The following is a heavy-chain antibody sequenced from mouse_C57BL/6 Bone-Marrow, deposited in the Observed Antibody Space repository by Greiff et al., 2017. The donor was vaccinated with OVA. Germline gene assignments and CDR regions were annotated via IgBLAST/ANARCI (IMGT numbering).Heavy chain of an antibody. V-gene: IGHV1-15*01. CDR1: GYTFTDYE. D-gene: IGHD2-5*01. Sequence: VKVVESGAELVRPGASVTLSCKASGYTFTDYEMHWVKQTPVHGLEWIGAIDPETGGTAYNQKFKGKAILTADKSSSTAYMELRSLTSEDSAVYYCTRDYSNYYAMDYWGQGTSVTVSS. J-gene: IGHJ4*01. CDR3: TRDYSNYYAMDY. CDR2: IDPETGGT.